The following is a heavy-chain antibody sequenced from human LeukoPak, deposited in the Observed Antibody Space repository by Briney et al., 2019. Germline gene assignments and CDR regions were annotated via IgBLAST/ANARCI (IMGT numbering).Heavy chain of an antibody. J-gene: IGHJ5*02. Sequence: PSETLSLTCTVSGGSISSGDYYWSWIRQHPGKGLEWIGYIYYSGNTYYNPSLKSRVSISMDTSKNQFSLKLNSVTAADTAVYYCARDRRGSGSYYPSARICFDPWGQGTLVTVSS. CDR1: GGSISSGDYY. D-gene: IGHD3-10*01. CDR3: ARDRRGSGSYYPSARICFDP. V-gene: IGHV4-30-4*01. CDR2: IYYSGNT.